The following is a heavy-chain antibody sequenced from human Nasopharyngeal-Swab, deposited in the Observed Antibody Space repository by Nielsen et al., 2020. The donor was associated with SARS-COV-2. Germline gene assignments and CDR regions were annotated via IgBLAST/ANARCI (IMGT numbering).Heavy chain of an antibody. Sequence: GGSLKISCKGSGYSFTSYWIGWVRQMPGKGLEWMGIIYPGDSDTRYSPSFQGQVTISADKSISTAYLQWSSLKASDTAMYYCARDEGVYSSSSRGAFDIWGQGTMVTVSS. CDR2: IYPGDSDT. CDR1: GYSFTSYW. CDR3: ARDEGVYSSSSRGAFDI. D-gene: IGHD6-6*01. V-gene: IGHV5-51*01. J-gene: IGHJ3*02.